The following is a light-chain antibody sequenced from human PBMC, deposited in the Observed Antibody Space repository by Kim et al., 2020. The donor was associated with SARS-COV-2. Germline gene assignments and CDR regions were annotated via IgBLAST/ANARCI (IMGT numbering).Light chain of an antibody. Sequence: EPAAISCRSSQSLLHSNGYNYLTWYLQKPGQSPQLLIYLGSNRASGVPDRFSGSGSGTDFTLKISRVEAEDVGVYYCMQALQSPRAFGQGTKLEIK. J-gene: IGKJ2*01. CDR2: LGS. CDR1: QSLLHSNGYNY. V-gene: IGKV2-28*01. CDR3: MQALQSPRA.